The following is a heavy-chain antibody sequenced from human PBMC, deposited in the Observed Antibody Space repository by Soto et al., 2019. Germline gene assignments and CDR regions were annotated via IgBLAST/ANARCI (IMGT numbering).Heavy chain of an antibody. Sequence: QVQLEQPAAAVKKPGSSVKVSCKASGGTLSAHGVAWLRQAPGQGLEWLGGTIPVFITAKYAQKFQGRVTVTADKFTNIAYMELSSLRSEDTAFYFCARGVYGSGNYYTGPSAFDIWGQGTMVIVSS. J-gene: IGHJ3*02. CDR2: TIPVFITA. D-gene: IGHD3-10*01. CDR3: ARGVYGSGNYYTGPSAFDI. V-gene: IGHV1-69*06. CDR1: GGTLSAHG.